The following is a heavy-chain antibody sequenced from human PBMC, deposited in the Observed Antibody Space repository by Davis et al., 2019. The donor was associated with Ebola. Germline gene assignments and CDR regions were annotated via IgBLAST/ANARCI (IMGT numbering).Heavy chain of an antibody. CDR2: IRSKANSYAT. V-gene: IGHV3-73*01. J-gene: IGHJ4*02. CDR3: TSAYGDWDY. D-gene: IGHD4-17*01. Sequence: GGSLRLSCAASGFTVSSNYMSWVRQASGKGLEWVGRIRSKANSYATAYAASVKGRFTISRDDSKNTAYLQMNSLKTEDTAVYYCTSAYGDWDYWGQGTLVTVSS. CDR1: GFTVSSNY.